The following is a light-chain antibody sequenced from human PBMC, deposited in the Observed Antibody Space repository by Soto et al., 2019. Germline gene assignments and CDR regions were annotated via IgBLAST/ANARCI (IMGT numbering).Light chain of an antibody. J-gene: IGLJ3*02. CDR3: AAWDDSLLAWV. Sequence: QSVLTQPPSASGTPGQRVTISCSGSGSNIATNTVNWYQHLPGTAPKLLMYSTNKRPSGVPARFSGSMSGTSASLAISGLQSEDEGDYYCAAWDDSLLAWVFGGGTKVTVL. CDR2: STN. CDR1: GSNIATNT. V-gene: IGLV1-44*01.